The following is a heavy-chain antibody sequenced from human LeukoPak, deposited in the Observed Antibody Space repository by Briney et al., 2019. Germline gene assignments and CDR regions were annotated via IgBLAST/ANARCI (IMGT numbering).Heavy chain of an antibody. CDR1: GYTFTSYY. D-gene: IGHD3-10*01. J-gene: IGHJ6*03. V-gene: IGHV1-69*13. CDR2: IIPIFGTA. CDR3: ARAGTMVRGGYTHFPYYYYMDV. Sequence: ASVKVSCKASGYTFTSYYMHWVRQAPGQGLEWMGGIIPIFGTANYAQKFQGRVTITADESTSTAYMELSSLRSEDTAVYYCARAGTMVRGGYTHFPYYYYMDVWGKGTTVTISS.